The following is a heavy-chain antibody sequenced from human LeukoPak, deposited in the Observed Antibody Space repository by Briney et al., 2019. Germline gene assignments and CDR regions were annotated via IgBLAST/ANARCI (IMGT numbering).Heavy chain of an antibody. Sequence: PSETLSLTCAVYGGSFSGYYWSWIRQPPGKGLEWIGEINHSGSTNYNPSLKSRVTISVDTSKNQFSLKLSSVTAADTAVYYCASSSGDSSGYSTPDYWGQGTLVTVSS. D-gene: IGHD3-22*01. CDR1: GGSFSGYY. CDR3: ASSSGDSSGYSTPDY. CDR2: INHSGST. J-gene: IGHJ4*02. V-gene: IGHV4-34*01.